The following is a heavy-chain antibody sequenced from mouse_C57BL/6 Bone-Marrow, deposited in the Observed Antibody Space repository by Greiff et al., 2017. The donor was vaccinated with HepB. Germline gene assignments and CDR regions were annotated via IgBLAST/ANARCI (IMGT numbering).Heavy chain of an antibody. CDR3: ARWEGDY. Sequence: QVQLQQSGAELVRPGTSVKVSCKASGYAFTNYLIEWVKQRPGQGLEWIGVINPGSGGTNYNEKFKGKATLTADKSPSTAYMQLSSLTSEDSAVYFCARWEGDYWGQGTTLTVSS. D-gene: IGHD4-1*01. CDR1: GYAFTNYL. J-gene: IGHJ2*01. V-gene: IGHV1-54*01. CDR2: INPGSGGT.